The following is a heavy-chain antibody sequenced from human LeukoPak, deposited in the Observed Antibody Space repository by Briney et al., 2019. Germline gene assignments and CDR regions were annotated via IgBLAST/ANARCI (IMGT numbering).Heavy chain of an antibody. Sequence: GGSLRLSCVASGFTFSDKWMSWVRQPPGKGPEWVASIKKDGSQKYYVDSVKGRFTISRDNAQNSLYLEMSSLSVEDTAIYSCARVGWELLNLHFDPWGQGTLVTVSS. CDR2: IKKDGSQK. J-gene: IGHJ5*02. V-gene: IGHV3-7*03. CDR1: GFTFSDKW. CDR3: ARVGWELLNLHFDP. D-gene: IGHD1-26*01.